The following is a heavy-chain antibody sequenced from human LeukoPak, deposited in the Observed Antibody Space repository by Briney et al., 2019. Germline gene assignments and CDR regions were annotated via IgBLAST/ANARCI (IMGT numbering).Heavy chain of an antibody. J-gene: IGHJ3*02. CDR3: ARAGRGYSYGYGAFDI. CDR2: IYPGDSDT. CDR1: GYSFTSYW. D-gene: IGHD5-18*01. Sequence: PGESLKISCKGSGYSFTSYWIGWVRQMPGKGLEWMGIIYPGDSDTRYSPSFQGQVTISADKSISTAYLQWSSLKASDTAMYYCARAGRGYSYGYGAFDIWGQGTMVTVSS. V-gene: IGHV5-51*01.